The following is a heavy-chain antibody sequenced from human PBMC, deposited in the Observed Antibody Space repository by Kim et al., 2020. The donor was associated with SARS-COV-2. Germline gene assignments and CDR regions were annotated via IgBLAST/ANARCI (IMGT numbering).Heavy chain of an antibody. CDR3: ARAYEGDSGSYMGY. Sequence: GGSLRLSCAASGFTFSSYAMHWVRQAPGKGLEWVAVISSDRSNEYYTDSVKGRFTISRDNSKNTLYLQMNSLRVEDTSVYYCARAYEGDSGSYMGYWGQGTLVTVSS. V-gene: IGHV3-30*04. D-gene: IGHD3-10*01. CDR1: GFTFSSYA. CDR2: ISSDRSNE. J-gene: IGHJ4*02.